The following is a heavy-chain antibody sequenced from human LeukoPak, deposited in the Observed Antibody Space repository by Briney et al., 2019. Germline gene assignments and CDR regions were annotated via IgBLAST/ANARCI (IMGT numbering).Heavy chain of an antibody. Sequence: SSETLSLTCTVSGGSISSYYWSWIRQPPGKGLEWIGYIYYSGNTNYNPSLKSRVTISVDTSKNQFSLKLSSVTAADTAVYFCAREYSSGLSWFDPWGQGTLVTVSS. D-gene: IGHD6-19*01. CDR2: IYYSGNT. CDR3: AREYSSGLSWFDP. V-gene: IGHV4-59*01. J-gene: IGHJ5*02. CDR1: GGSISSYY.